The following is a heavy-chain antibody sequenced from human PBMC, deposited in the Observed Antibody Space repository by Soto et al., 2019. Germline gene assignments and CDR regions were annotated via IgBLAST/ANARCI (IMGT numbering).Heavy chain of an antibody. CDR2: ISANSRTI. J-gene: IGHJ4*02. CDR3: ARDFAWALDY. V-gene: IGHV3-48*02. D-gene: IGHD1-26*01. Sequence: EVQLVESGGGLVQPGGSLRLSCVASGFTFSSYSMNWVRQAPGKGLEWVSYISANSRTIHYADSVRGRFTVSRDNAKNSLYLQMSSLRDEDTAVYYCARDFAWALDYWGQGTLLTVSP. CDR1: GFTFSSYS.